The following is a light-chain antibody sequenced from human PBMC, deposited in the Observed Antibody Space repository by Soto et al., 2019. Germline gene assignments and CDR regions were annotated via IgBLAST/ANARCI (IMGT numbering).Light chain of an antibody. J-gene: IGKJ5*01. Sequence: DIVMTQSPDSLTVSLGERATINCKSSQSVLYSSNNKDYLAWYQQKPGQPPKLLITWASTRESGVPDRFSGSGSGTDFTLTISSLHAEDVAVYYCQQYYSTLVTFGQGTRLEIK. CDR1: QSVLYSSNNKDY. V-gene: IGKV4-1*01. CDR3: QQYYSTLVT. CDR2: WAS.